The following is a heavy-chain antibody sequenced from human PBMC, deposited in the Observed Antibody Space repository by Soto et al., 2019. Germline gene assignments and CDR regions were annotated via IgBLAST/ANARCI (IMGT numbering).Heavy chain of an antibody. CDR2: VSPPFRTS. CDR1: GVSFNNNG. Sequence: QVQLVQSGAEVKKPGSSVKVSCKTSGVSFNNNGIGWVRQAPGHGLEWMGGVSPPFRTSNYARKFQGRIWITADASTSTVNMELSSLTSEDTAQYYCARVLYYGSGSYSPYGMDVWGQGTTVTVSS. J-gene: IGHJ6*02. V-gene: IGHV1-69*01. D-gene: IGHD3-10*01. CDR3: ARVLYYGSGSYSPYGMDV.